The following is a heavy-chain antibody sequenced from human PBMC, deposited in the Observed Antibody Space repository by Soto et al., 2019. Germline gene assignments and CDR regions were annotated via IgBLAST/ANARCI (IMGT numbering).Heavy chain of an antibody. D-gene: IGHD3-10*01. Sequence: SETLSLTCAVYGGSFSGYYWSWIRQPPGKGLEWIGEINHSGSTNYNPSLKSRVTISVDTSKNQFSLKLSSVTAADTAVYYCARRLRGSGSYFDYWGQGTLVTVSS. CDR1: GGSFSGYY. J-gene: IGHJ4*02. V-gene: IGHV4-34*01. CDR3: ARRLRGSGSYFDY. CDR2: INHSGST.